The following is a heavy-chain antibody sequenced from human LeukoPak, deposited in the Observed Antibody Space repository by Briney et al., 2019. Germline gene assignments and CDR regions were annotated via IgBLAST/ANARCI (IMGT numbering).Heavy chain of an antibody. J-gene: IGHJ4*02. CDR3: AKLEDDIVVVPAALEDY. D-gene: IGHD2-2*01. V-gene: IGHV3-48*01. CDR1: GFTFSTSG. Sequence: GVLRLSCAASGFTFSTSGMNWVRQAPGKGLEWVSYITSSSSAKYYAASVRGRFTISRDNSKNTLYLQMNSLRAEDTAVYYCAKLEDDIVVVPAALEDYWGQGTLVTVSS. CDR2: ITSSSSAK.